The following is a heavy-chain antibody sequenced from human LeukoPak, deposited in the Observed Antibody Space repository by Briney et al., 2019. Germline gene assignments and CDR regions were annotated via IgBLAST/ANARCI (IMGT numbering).Heavy chain of an antibody. CDR2: IYSGVNT. CDR3: ARDGSSRSLYV. V-gene: IGHV4-31*03. Sequence: SETLSLTCTVSGGSISSGGYYWSWIRQYPGKGLQWIGCIYSGVNTYYSPALQSRVSISVDTSKNQFSLKLTSVSAADTAVYYCARDGSSRSLYVWGQGILVTVSS. CDR1: GGSISSGGYY. J-gene: IGHJ4*02. D-gene: IGHD3-10*01.